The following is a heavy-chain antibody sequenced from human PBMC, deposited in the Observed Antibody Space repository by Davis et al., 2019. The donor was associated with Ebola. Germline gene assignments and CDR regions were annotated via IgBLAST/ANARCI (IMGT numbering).Heavy chain of an antibody. J-gene: IGHJ6*03. Sequence: SGPTLVKPTQTLTLTCTFSGFSLSTSGKGVGWIRQPPGKALEWLALIYWDDDDRYSPSLKSRLTITKDTSKNQVVLTMTNMDPVDTATYYCARTLPYDSSYPGLYYYYYMDVWGKGTTVTVSS. D-gene: IGHD3-22*01. CDR2: IYWDDDD. V-gene: IGHV2-5*02. CDR1: GFSLSTSGKG. CDR3: ARTLPYDSSYPGLYYYYYMDV.